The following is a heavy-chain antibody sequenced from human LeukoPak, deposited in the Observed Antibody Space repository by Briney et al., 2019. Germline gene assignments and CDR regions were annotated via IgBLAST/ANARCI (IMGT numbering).Heavy chain of an antibody. CDR2: INPSGGST. CDR1: GYTFTSYY. D-gene: IGHD3-3*01. J-gene: IGHJ4*02. V-gene: IGHV1-46*01. CDR3: ARNPPKAGLRFLEWVFFDY. Sequence: GASVKVSCKASGYTFTSYYMHWVRQAPGQGLEWMGIINPSGGSTSYAQKLQGRVTMTRDMSTSTVYMELSSLRSEDTAVYYCARNPPKAGLRFLEWVFFDYWGQGTLVTVSS.